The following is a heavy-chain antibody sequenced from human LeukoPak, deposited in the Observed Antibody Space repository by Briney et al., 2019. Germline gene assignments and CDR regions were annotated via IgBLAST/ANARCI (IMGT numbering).Heavy chain of an antibody. J-gene: IGHJ6*02. V-gene: IGHV1-2*02. CDR1: GYTFTGYY. D-gene: IGHD2-2*02. Sequence: GASVKVSCKASGYTFTGYYMHWVRQAPGQGLEWMGWINPNSGGTNYAQKFQGRVTTTRDTSISTAYMELSRLRSDDTAVYYCARTPRYCSSTSCYTRGVGMDVWGQGTTVTVSS. CDR3: ARTPRYCSSTSCYTRGVGMDV. CDR2: INPNSGGT.